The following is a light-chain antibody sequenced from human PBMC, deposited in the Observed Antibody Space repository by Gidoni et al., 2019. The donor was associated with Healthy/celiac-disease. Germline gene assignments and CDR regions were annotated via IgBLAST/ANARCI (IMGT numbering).Light chain of an antibody. V-gene: IGLV1-44*01. CDR1: SSNIGSNT. Sequence: QSVLTQPPSASGTPGQRVTISCSGSSSNIGSNTVNWYQQLPGTAPKLLIYSNNQRPSGVPDRFSGSKSGTSASLAISGLQSEDEAVYYCAACDDSLNGWVFGGGTKLTVL. CDR2: SNN. J-gene: IGLJ3*02. CDR3: AACDDSLNGWV.